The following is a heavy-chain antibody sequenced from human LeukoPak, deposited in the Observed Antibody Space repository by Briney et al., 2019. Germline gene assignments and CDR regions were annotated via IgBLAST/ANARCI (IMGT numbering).Heavy chain of an antibody. J-gene: IGHJ4*02. Sequence: GPPVKVSCKASGFTFTGYYMHWVRQAPGQGLEWMGWINPNSGGTNYAQKFQGRVTMTRDTSITTAYMELTSLRSDDTAVYYCARDLFYSVSGTYYNVGRVFNYWGQGTLVTVSS. CDR1: GFTFTGYY. D-gene: IGHD3-10*01. CDR2: INPNSGGT. CDR3: ARDLFYSVSGTYYNVGRVFNY. V-gene: IGHV1-2*02.